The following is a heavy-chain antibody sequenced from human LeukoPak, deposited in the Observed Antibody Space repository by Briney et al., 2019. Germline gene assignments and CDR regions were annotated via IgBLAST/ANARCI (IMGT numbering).Heavy chain of an antibody. V-gene: IGHV1/OR15-1*04. CDR3: ARGGIVVVPAAIRDY. CDR1: GYIFTDYY. J-gene: IGHJ4*02. D-gene: IGHD2-2*02. Sequence: GASVKVSCKASGYIFTDYYMHWVRQAPGQELGWMGRINPNSGGTNYAQKFQGRVTMTRDTSISTAYMELSRLRSDDTAVYYCARGGIVVVPAAIRDYWGQGTLVTVSS. CDR2: INPNSGGT.